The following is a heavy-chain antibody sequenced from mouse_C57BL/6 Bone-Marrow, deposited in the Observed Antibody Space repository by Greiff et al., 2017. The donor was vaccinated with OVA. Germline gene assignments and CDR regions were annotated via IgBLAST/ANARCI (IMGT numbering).Heavy chain of an antibody. V-gene: IGHV5-9*01. D-gene: IGHD2-4*01. CDR3: ARVYDYDEGAWFAY. CDR1: GFTFSSYT. Sequence: ESGGGLVKPGGSLKLSCAASGFTFSSYTMSWVRQTPEKRLEWVATISGGGGNTYYPDSVKGRFTISRDNAKNTLYLQMSSLRSEDTALYYCARVYDYDEGAWFAYWGQGTLVTVSA. J-gene: IGHJ3*01. CDR2: ISGGGGNT.